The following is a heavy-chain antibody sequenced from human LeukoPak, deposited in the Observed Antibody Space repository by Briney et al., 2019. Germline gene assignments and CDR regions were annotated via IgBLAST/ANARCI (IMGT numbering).Heavy chain of an antibody. CDR1: GYTFTSYG. J-gene: IGHJ6*03. CDR3: ARVVGATLPYYYYYYMDV. D-gene: IGHD1-26*01. Sequence: ASVNVSCTASGYTFTSYGISWVRQAPEQGLEWMGWICAYNGNTNYAQKLQGRVTMTTDTSTSTAYMELRSLRSDDTAVYYCARVVGATLPYYYYYYMDVWGKGTTVTVSS. V-gene: IGHV1-18*01. CDR2: ICAYNGNT.